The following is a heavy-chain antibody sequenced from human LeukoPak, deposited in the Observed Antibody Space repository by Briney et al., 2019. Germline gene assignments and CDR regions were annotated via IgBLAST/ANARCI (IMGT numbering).Heavy chain of an antibody. Sequence: GASLKVSCKASGYTFTGYYMHWVRQAPGQGLEWMGWINPNSGGTNYAQKFQGRVTMTRDTSISTAYMELSMLRSDDTAVYYCARGITMVRGVIIRGSFDIWGQGTMVTVSS. V-gene: IGHV1-2*02. CDR1: GYTFTGYY. CDR2: INPNSGGT. D-gene: IGHD3-10*01. J-gene: IGHJ3*02. CDR3: ARGITMVRGVIIRGSFDI.